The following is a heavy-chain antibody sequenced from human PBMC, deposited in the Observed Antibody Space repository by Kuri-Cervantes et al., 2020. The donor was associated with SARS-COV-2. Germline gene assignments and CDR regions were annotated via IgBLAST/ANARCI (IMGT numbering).Heavy chain of an antibody. CDR2: ISGSGDNT. V-gene: IGHV3-23*01. J-gene: IGHJ4*02. Sequence: GESLKISCAVSGFTFSSFSTNWVRQAPGKGLEWVSGISGSGDNTYYADSVKGRFTISRGNSKKTLYLQMNSLRVEDTALYYCAPRDYWGQGILVTVSS. CDR1: GFTFSSFS. CDR3: APRDY.